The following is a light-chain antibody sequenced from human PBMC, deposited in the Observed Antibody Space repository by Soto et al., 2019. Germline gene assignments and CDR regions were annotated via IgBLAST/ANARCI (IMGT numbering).Light chain of an antibody. Sequence: EIVMTQSPATLSVSPGERATLSCRASQSVSSNLAWYQQKPGQAPRLLIYGPSTRATGITARFSGSGSGTEFTLTISSLQSEDFAVYYCQQYNNWLPLTFGGGTKVEIK. V-gene: IGKV3-15*01. CDR2: GPS. CDR3: QQYNNWLPLT. CDR1: QSVSSN. J-gene: IGKJ4*01.